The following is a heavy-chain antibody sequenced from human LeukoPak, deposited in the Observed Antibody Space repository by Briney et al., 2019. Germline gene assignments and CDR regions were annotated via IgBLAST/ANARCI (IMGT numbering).Heavy chain of an antibody. CDR1: GFTFSSYW. CDR2: IKQDGSEK. Sequence: GGSLRLSCAASGFTFSSYWMSWVRQAPGKGLEWVANIKQDGSEKYYVDSVKGRFTISRDNAKNSLYLQMNSLRAEDTAVYYCAREPPDTAMVNFWGNFDYWGQGTLVTVSS. CDR3: AREPPDTAMVNFWGNFDY. J-gene: IGHJ4*02. V-gene: IGHV3-7*01. D-gene: IGHD5-18*01.